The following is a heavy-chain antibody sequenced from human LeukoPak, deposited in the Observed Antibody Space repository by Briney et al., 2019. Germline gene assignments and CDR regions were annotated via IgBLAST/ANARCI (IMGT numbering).Heavy chain of an antibody. Sequence: PGGSLRLSCAVSGFRFNSHHMHWVRQAPNKGLEWVAVAPHDRSSPSHAASVNGRFTISRDNSKNTLYLQMNSLRAEDTAVYYCAARITMVRGVIITDYWGQGTLVTVSS. CDR3: AARITMVRGVIITDY. CDR1: GFRFNSHH. V-gene: IGHV3-30*14. CDR2: APHDRSSP. J-gene: IGHJ4*02. D-gene: IGHD3-10*01.